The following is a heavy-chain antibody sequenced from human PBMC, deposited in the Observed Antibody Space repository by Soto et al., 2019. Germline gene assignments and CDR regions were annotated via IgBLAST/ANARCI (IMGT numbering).Heavy chain of an antibody. J-gene: IGHJ5*02. CDR3: ARSEFVLRYFDWSP. CDR2: IYYSGST. CDR1: GGSISSSSYY. Sequence: SETLSLTCTVSGGSISSSSYYWGWIRQPPGKGLEWIGSIYYSGSTYYNPSLKSRVTISVDTSKNQFSLKLSSVTAADTAVYYCARSEFVLRYFDWSPWGQGTLVTVSS. D-gene: IGHD3-9*01. V-gene: IGHV4-39*01.